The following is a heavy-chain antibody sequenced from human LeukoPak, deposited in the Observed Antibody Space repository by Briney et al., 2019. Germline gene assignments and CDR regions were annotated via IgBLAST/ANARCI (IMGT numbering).Heavy chain of an antibody. CDR3: ARDRRGGSYRYYYGMDV. D-gene: IGHD1-26*01. Sequence: GGSLRLSCAASGFTFSDYYMSWIRQAPGKGLEWVSYISSSGSTIYYADSVKGRFTISRDNAKNSLYLQMNSLRAEDTAVYYCARDRRGGSYRYYYGMDVWGQGTTVTVSS. J-gene: IGHJ6*02. V-gene: IGHV3-11*01. CDR2: ISSSGSTI. CDR1: GFTFSDYY.